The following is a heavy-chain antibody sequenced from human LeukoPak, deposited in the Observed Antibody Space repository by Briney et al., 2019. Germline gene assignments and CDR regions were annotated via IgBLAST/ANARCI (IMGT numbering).Heavy chain of an antibody. CDR1: EFTVSSNY. V-gene: IGHV3-66*01. Sequence: GGSLRLSCAASEFTVSSNYMSWVRQAPGKGLEWVSVIYSGGSTYYADSVKGRFTISRDNSKNTLYLQMNSLRAGDTAVYYCAAHDWFDPWGQGTLVTVSS. J-gene: IGHJ5*02. CDR3: AAHDWFDP. CDR2: IYSGGST.